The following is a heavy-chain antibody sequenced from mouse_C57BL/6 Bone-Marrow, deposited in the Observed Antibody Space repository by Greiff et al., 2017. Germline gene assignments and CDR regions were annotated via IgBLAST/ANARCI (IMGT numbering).Heavy chain of an antibody. D-gene: IGHD1-1*01. Sequence: VQLQQSGAELARPGASVKLSCKASGYTFTSSGIHWVKQRTGQGLEWIGEIYPRSGNTYYNEKFKGKATLTADKSSSTAYIELRSLTSEDSAVYFCAREDDGIGLYWYFDVWGKGTTVTVSS. V-gene: IGHV1-81*01. CDR1: GYTFTSSG. CDR3: AREDDGIGLYWYFDV. J-gene: IGHJ1*03. CDR2: IYPRSGNT.